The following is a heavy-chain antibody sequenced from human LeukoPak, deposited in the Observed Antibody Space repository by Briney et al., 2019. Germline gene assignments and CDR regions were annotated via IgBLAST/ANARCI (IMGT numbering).Heavy chain of an antibody. CDR3: ARDGVTMVRGVKVLDYYYYYMDV. V-gene: IGHV3-7*01. J-gene: IGHJ6*03. CDR2: IKQDGSEK. D-gene: IGHD3-10*01. CDR1: GFTFSSYR. Sequence: PGGSLRLSCAASGFTFSSYRMNWVRQAPGKGLEWVANIKQDGSEKYYVDSVKGRFTISRDNAKNSLYLQMNSLRAEDTAVYYCARDGVTMVRGVKVLDYYYYYMDVWGKGTTVTISS.